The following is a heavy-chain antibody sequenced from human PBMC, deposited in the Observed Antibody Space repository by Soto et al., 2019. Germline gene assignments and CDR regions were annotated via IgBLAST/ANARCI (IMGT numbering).Heavy chain of an antibody. V-gene: IGHV3-30*18. CDR3: AKDKGSKYYYYGMDG. J-gene: IGHJ6*02. CDR1: GFDLSSYA. CDR2: ISYDGTNK. Sequence: PGGSLRLSCAASGFDLSSYAMHWVRQAPGKGLEWVTVISYDGTNKFYVDSVKGRFTISRDNSKHTLFLQMDSLRPEDTAVYYCAKDKGSKYYYYGMDGWGQGTTVTVSS.